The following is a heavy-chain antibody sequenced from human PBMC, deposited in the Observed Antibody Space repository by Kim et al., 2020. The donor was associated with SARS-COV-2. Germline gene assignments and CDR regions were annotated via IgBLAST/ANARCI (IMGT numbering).Heavy chain of an antibody. CDR3: TTAFEF. V-gene: IGHV3-74*01. CDR2: NKDGTTT. Sequence: NKDGTTTCSADSVKGRFTTSRDNAKNTVCLQMNSLGAEDTAVYYCTTAFEFWGQGTLVTVSS. J-gene: IGHJ4*02.